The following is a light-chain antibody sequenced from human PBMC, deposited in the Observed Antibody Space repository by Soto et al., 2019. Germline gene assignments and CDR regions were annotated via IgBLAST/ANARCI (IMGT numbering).Light chain of an antibody. V-gene: IGLV2-14*01. CDR3: SSYTSSSSWA. Sequence: QSALTQPASVSGSPGQSITISCTGTSSDVGGYNSVSWYQQHPGKAPKVMIYDVSNRPSGVSNRFSGSKSGNTASLTISGPQAEDEADYYCSSYTSSSSWAFGGGTKLTVL. CDR1: SSDVGGYNS. J-gene: IGLJ2*01. CDR2: DVS.